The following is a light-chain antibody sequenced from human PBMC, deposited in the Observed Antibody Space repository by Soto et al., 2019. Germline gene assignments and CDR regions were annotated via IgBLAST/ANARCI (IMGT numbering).Light chain of an antibody. J-gene: IGKJ3*01. CDR1: HSMTTW. V-gene: IGKV1-12*01. CDR3: QQGNSFPL. CDR2: AAS. Sequence: DIQMTQSPSSVSASVGDTITISCRASHSMTTWLAWYRQKPGKAPELLIYAASTLQTGVPPRFSGSGSGTEFTLTIAGLQPEDFATYYCQQGNSFPLFGPGTKVEMK.